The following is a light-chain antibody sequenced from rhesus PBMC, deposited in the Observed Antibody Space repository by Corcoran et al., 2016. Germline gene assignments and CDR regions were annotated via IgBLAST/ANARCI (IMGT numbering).Light chain of an antibody. Sequence: QAALTQPRSVSGSPGQSVTISCTGTSIDIGGYNYVSWYQQHPGTAPKLMIYEVSKRPSGVSDRFAGSKSGNTASLTISGLQAEDEADYYCSSYAGSNTYIFGAGTRLTVL. CDR2: EVS. J-gene: IGLJ1*01. CDR1: SIDIGGYNY. CDR3: SSYAGSNTYI. V-gene: IGLV2-32*02.